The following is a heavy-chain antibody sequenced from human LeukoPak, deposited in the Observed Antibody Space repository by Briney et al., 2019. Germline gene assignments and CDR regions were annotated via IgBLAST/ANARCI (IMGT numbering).Heavy chain of an antibody. CDR2: ISACNGNT. V-gene: IGHV1-18*01. Sequence: ASVKVSCKASGYTFTSYGISWVRQAPGQGLEWMGWISACNGNTNYAQKLQGRVTMTSDTSTSTAYMELRSLRSDDTAVYYCARDGDGLRYFDWLLSPYYYYGMAVWGQGTTVTVSS. D-gene: IGHD3-9*01. CDR3: ARDGDGLRYFDWLLSPYYYYGMAV. J-gene: IGHJ6*02. CDR1: GYTFTSYG.